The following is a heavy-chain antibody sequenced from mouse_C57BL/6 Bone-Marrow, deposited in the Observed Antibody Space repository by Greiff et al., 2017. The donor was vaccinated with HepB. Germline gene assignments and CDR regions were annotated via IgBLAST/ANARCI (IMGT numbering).Heavy chain of an antibody. V-gene: IGHV1-81*01. CDR2: IYPRSGNT. Sequence: VQLQQSGAELARPGASVKLSCKASGYTFTSYGISWVKQRPGQGLEWIGEIYPRSGNTYYNEKFKGKATLTADKSSSTAYMELRSLTSEDSAVYFCASDAIYYYGSWRAMEDWGQGASVTVAS. D-gene: IGHD1-1*01. CDR3: ASDAIYYYGSWRAMED. J-gene: IGHJ4*01. CDR1: GYTFTSYG.